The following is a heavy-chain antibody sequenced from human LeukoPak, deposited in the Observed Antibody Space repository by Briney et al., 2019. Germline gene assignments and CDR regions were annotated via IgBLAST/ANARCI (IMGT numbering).Heavy chain of an antibody. Sequence: GGSLRLSCAASGFTFSHHWMDWVRQAPGKGLEWVADIKTDGSEKYHVDSVKGRFTIASDNAKNELYLQMSNLRVEDTGIYYCAKDRGWLQFDYWGQGILVTVSS. CDR3: AKDRGWLQFDY. CDR1: GFTFSHHW. CDR2: IKTDGSEK. D-gene: IGHD5-24*01. J-gene: IGHJ4*02. V-gene: IGHV3-7*04.